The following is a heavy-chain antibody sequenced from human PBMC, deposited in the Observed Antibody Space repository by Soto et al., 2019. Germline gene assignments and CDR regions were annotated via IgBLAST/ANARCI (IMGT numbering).Heavy chain of an antibody. Sequence: SETLSLTCTVSGGSVSSGSYYWSWIRQPPGKGLEWIGYIYYSGSTNYNPSLKSRVTISVDTSKNQFSLKLSSVTAADTAVYYCARVFDGRYSDILTGYYIIDWFDPWGQGTLVTVSS. CDR1: GGSVSSGSYY. CDR2: IYYSGST. D-gene: IGHD3-9*01. V-gene: IGHV4-61*01. CDR3: ARVFDGRYSDILTGYYIIDWFDP. J-gene: IGHJ5*02.